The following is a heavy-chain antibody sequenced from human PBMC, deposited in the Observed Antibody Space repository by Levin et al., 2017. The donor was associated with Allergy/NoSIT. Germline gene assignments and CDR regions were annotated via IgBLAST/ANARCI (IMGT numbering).Heavy chain of an antibody. CDR2: INHGGTS. J-gene: IGHJ4*02. V-gene: IGHV4-34*01. CDR3: ARGRKYCKSSSCQDRPLYRRVPAEGPFDY. D-gene: IGHD2-2*01. Sequence: SETLSLTCAVYGESFSDYYWSWIRQPPGKGLEWIGEINHGGTSNYIPSLKSRVTISVDTSKNQFSLKLTSVTAADTAMFYCARGRKYCKSSSCQDRPLYRRVPAEGPFDYWGQGILVTVSS. CDR1: GESFSDYY.